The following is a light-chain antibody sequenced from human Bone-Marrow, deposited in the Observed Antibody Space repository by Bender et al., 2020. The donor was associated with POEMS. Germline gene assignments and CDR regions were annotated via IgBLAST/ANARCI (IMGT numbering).Light chain of an antibody. CDR1: SSNTGSGYD. J-gene: IGLJ3*02. V-gene: IGLV1-40*01. CDR3: PSYDNSLGGWV. CDR2: GYN. Sequence: QSVLTQPPSVSGAPGQRVTISCTGSSSNTGSGYDINWYQHLPGTAPKLLIYGYNNRPSGVPDRFSGSKSGTSASLAITGLQAEDEGDYYCPSYDNSLGGWVFGGGTKLTVL.